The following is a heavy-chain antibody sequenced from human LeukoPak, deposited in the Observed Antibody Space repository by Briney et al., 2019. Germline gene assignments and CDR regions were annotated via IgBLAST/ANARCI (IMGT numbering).Heavy chain of an antibody. CDR1: GYTFTGYY. Sequence: GASVKVSCKASGYTFTGYYMHWVRQAPGQGLEWMGWINPNTGGTNYAQKFQGRVTMTRDTSINTAYMELSRLRSDDTAVYYCARDPGPWFSYGGNSEWYYFYMDVWGKGTTVTISS. V-gene: IGHV1-2*02. CDR2: INPNTGGT. CDR3: ARDPGPWFSYGGNSEWYYFYMDV. J-gene: IGHJ6*03. D-gene: IGHD4-23*01.